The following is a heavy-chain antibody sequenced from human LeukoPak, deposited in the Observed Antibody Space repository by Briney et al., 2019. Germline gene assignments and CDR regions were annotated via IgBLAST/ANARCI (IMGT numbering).Heavy chain of an antibody. CDR2: ISYDGSNK. D-gene: IGHD3-22*01. CDR3: AREGLSYYDSSGYSQGYFDY. Sequence: PGRSLRLSCAASGFTFSSYAMHWVRQAPGKGLEWVAVISYDGSNKYYADSVKGRFTISRDNSKNTLYLQMNSLRAEDTAVYYCAREGLSYYDSSGYSQGYFDYWGQGTLVTVSS. CDR1: GFTFSSYA. J-gene: IGHJ4*02. V-gene: IGHV3-30-3*01.